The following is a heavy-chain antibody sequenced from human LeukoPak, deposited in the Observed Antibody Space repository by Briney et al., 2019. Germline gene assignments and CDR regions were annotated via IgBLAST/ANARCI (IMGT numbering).Heavy chain of an antibody. CDR3: AREQVTVPGGDC. V-gene: IGHV3-23*01. CDR1: GFTFSKYA. J-gene: IGHJ4*02. CDR2: ISPSDGNT. D-gene: IGHD1-26*01. Sequence: GGSLRLSCAASGFTFSKYAMSWVRQAPGKGLEWVSAISPSDGNTFYADSVKGRFTISRDNSKNTLSLQMNSLRVEDTAVYYCAREQVTVPGGDCWGQGTQVTVSS.